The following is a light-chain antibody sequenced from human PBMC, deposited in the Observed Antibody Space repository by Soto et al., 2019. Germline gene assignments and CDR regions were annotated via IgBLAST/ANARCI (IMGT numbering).Light chain of an antibody. V-gene: IGKV3-20*01. CDR3: QQYGSSPPT. J-gene: IGKJ1*01. CDR2: GAY. CDR1: QSVSTNY. Sequence: EIVLTQSPGTLSLSPGERATLSCRASQSVSTNYLAWYQRKPGQAPRLLIYGAYSRATDIPHGFSGSGSGNEFTLTITRLEPEDFAVYYCQQYGSSPPTFGQGTKVEVK.